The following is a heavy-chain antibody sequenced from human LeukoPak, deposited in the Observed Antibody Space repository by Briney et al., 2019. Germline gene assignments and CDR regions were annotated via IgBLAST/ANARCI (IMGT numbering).Heavy chain of an antibody. CDR3: ARLDNGRGAFDY. CDR1: GGSISSNH. V-gene: IGHV4-59*01. CDR2: MYYSGST. J-gene: IGHJ4*02. D-gene: IGHD1-26*01. Sequence: SETLSLTCTVSGGSISSNHWSWIRQPPGKGLEWIGYMYYSGSTNYNPSLKSRVTISVDTSKNQFSLQLSSVTAADTAVYYCARLDNGRGAFDYWGQGTLVTVSS.